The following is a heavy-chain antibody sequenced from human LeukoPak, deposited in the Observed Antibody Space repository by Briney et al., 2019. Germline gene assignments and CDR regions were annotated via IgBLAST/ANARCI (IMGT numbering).Heavy chain of an antibody. CDR2: IIPIFGTA. J-gene: IGHJ6*03. D-gene: IGHD3-3*01. CDR3: ARAVVTIFGVPYYMDV. V-gene: IGHV1-69*05. CDR1: GGTFSSYA. Sequence: ASVKVSCKASGGTFSSYAISWVRQAPGQGLEWMGGIIPIFGTANYAQNIPGRVTLTTDTSTSTAYLELRSLRSDDPAVYYCARAVVTIFGVPYYMDVWGKGTTVTVSS.